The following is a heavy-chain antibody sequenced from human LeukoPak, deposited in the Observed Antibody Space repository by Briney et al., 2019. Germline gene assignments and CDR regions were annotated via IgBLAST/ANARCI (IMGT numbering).Heavy chain of an antibody. Sequence: PGGSLRLSCVASGFTFSSHAMSWVRQAPGKGLEWVSAIRGSGGDTFYADSVKGRFTISRDNSKNTLYLQMGSLRAEDTAVYYCAKSGPLTGTVMRGFDSWGQGALVTVSS. J-gene: IGHJ4*02. CDR1: GFTFSSHA. V-gene: IGHV3-23*01. D-gene: IGHD3-9*01. CDR3: AKSGPLTGTVMRGFDS. CDR2: IRGSGGDT.